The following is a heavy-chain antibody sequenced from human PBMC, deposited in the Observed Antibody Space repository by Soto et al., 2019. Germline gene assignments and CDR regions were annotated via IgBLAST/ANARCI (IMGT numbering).Heavy chain of an antibody. D-gene: IGHD3-10*01. CDR1: GGTFSSYA. CDR3: VRVVSGSTEVYYYGMDV. Sequence: QVQLVQSGAEVKKPGSSVKVSCKASGGTFSSYAISWVRQAPGQGLEWMGGIIPIFGTANYAQKFQGRVTITADESTSTAYMELSSLRSEDTAVYYCVRVVSGSTEVYYYGMDVWGQGTTVTVSS. J-gene: IGHJ6*02. CDR2: IIPIFGTA. V-gene: IGHV1-69*01.